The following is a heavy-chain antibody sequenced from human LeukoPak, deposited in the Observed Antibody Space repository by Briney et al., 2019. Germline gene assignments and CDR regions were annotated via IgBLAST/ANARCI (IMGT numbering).Heavy chain of an antibody. Sequence: SETLSLTCAVYGGSFSGYYWSWIRQPPGKGLEWIGEINHSGSTNYNPSLKSRVTISVDTSKNQFSLKLSSVTAADTAVYYCASWDAYDSSGYPFDYWGQGTLVTVSS. D-gene: IGHD3-22*01. J-gene: IGHJ4*02. CDR1: GGSFSGYY. CDR2: INHSGST. V-gene: IGHV4-34*01. CDR3: ASWDAYDSSGYPFDY.